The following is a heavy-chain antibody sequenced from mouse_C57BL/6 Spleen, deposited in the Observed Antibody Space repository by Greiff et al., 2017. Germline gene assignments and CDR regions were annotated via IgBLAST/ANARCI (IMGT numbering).Heavy chain of an antibody. Sequence: EVQLQQSGAELVRPGASVKLSCTASGFNIKDDYMHWVKQRPEQGLEWIGWVDPENGATEYASKFQGKATIAADTSSNTAYLQLSSLTSEDTAVYYCTTGGLTRMDYWGQGTSVAVAS. CDR3: TTGGLTRMDY. J-gene: IGHJ4*01. CDR1: GFNIKDDY. V-gene: IGHV14-4*01. D-gene: IGHD4-1*01. CDR2: VDPENGAT.